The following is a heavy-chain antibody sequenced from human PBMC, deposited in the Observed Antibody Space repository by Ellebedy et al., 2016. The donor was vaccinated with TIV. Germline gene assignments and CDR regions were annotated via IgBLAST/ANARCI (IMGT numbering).Heavy chain of an antibody. Sequence: SETLSLXXTVSGGSISSSSYYWGWIRQPPGKGLEWIGSIYYSGSTYYNPSLKSRVTISVDTSKNQFSLKLSSVTAADTAVYYCARRDFGVVIAYDYWGQGTLVTVSS. CDR3: ARRDFGVVIAYDY. CDR1: GGSISSSSYY. V-gene: IGHV4-39*01. D-gene: IGHD3-3*01. CDR2: IYYSGST. J-gene: IGHJ4*02.